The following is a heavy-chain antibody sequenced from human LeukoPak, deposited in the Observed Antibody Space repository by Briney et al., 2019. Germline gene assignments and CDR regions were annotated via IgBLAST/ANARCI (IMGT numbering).Heavy chain of an antibody. CDR3: ARDLTYYDILTGYSG. Sequence: GGSLRLSCAASGFSFSSHGMSWVRHAPGKGLEWVSYISSSGSTIYYADSVKGRFTISRDNAKNSLYLQMNSLRAEDTAVYYCARDLTYYDILTGYSGWGQGTLVTVSS. V-gene: IGHV3-48*04. J-gene: IGHJ4*02. CDR2: ISSSGSTI. D-gene: IGHD3-9*01. CDR1: GFSFSSHG.